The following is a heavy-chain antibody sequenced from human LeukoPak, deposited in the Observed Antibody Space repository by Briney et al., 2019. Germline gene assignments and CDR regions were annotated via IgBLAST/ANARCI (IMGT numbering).Heavy chain of an antibody. V-gene: IGHV4-39*07. J-gene: IGHJ5*02. CDR3: ASLTYYDFSGWLDP. Sequence: PSETLSLICTVSGGSIRSSSYYWGWIRQPPGKGLEWIGSIYYSGSTYYNPSLKSRVTISVDTSKNQFSLKLSSVTAADTAVYYCASLTYYDFSGWLDPWGQGTLVTVSS. CDR2: IYYSGST. CDR1: GGSIRSSSYY. D-gene: IGHD3-3*01.